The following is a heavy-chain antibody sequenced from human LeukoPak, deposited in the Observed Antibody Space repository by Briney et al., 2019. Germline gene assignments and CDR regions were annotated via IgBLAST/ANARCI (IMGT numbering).Heavy chain of an antibody. D-gene: IGHD5-18*01. V-gene: IGHV1-18*01. CDR2: ISAYNGNT. Sequence: ASVKVSCKASGYTFTSHGISWVRQAPGQGLEWMGWISAYNGNTNYAQKLQGRVTMTTDTSTSTAYMELRSLRSDDTAVYYCARPPPRGYSYLFDPWGQGTLVTVSS. CDR1: GYTFTSHG. J-gene: IGHJ5*02. CDR3: ARPPPRGYSYLFDP.